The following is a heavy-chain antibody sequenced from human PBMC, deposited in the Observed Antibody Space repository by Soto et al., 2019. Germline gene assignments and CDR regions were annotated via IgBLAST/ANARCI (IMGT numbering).Heavy chain of an antibody. D-gene: IGHD1-26*01. CDR2: ILPIFTTA. V-gene: IGHV1-69*01. J-gene: IGHJ4*02. Sequence: QVQLVQSGAEVKKPGSSVKVSCKASGGTFSNYSFSWVRQAPGQGLEWMGGILPIFTTATYAPKFQDRVTITADESTSTVYMDLSSLRSEDTALYYCAKDIVFQHHLFVFDNWGQGTLVTVAS. CDR1: GGTFSNYS. CDR3: AKDIVFQHHLFVFDN.